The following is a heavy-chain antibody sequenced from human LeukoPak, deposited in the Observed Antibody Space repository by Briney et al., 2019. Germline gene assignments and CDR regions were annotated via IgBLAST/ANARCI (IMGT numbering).Heavy chain of an antibody. CDR2: ISDVEKIP. Sequence: GGSLRLSCAASGFTFTNYAMSWVRQAPRKGLEWVSGISDVEKIPYYSDSVKGRFTISRDNSKKTVYRQMNNLRAEDTAVYFCARHDSYIPYWGQGIPVTVSS. V-gene: IGHV3-23*01. J-gene: IGHJ4*02. CDR1: GFTFTNYA. D-gene: IGHD3-10*01. CDR3: ARHDSYIPY.